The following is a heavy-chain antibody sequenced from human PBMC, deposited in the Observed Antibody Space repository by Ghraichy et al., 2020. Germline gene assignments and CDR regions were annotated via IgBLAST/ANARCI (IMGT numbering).Heavy chain of an antibody. D-gene: IGHD6-6*01. Sequence: SETLSLTCNVAGGSISNFYWSWIRQPAGKGLEWIGRIYSSGSTIYNSSLKSRVTMSIDTSKNQLSLKVTSVTAADTAVYYCARDRNPRTDSSAGNFDVWGQGTMVTVSS. CDR1: GGSISNFY. CDR2: IYSSGST. V-gene: IGHV4-4*07. J-gene: IGHJ3*01. CDR3: ARDRNPRTDSSAGNFDV.